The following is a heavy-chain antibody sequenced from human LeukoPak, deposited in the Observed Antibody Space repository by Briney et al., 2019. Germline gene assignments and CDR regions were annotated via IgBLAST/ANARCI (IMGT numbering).Heavy chain of an antibody. CDR2: INPDSGDT. D-gene: IGHD3-16*01. V-gene: IGHV1-2*02. Sequence: GASVKVSCKTSGYPFTGYYVHWVRQAPGQGLEWMGWINPDSGDTNYSQKFQGRVTMTTDTSITTAYMDLSRLRSDDTAVYFCARAFDYGYDSNYFDWWGQGTLVTVST. CDR1: GYPFTGYY. J-gene: IGHJ4*02. CDR3: ARAFDYGYDSNYFDW.